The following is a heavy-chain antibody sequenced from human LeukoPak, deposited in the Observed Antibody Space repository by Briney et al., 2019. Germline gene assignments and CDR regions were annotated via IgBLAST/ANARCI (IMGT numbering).Heavy chain of an antibody. Sequence: PGGSLRLSCAASGITFSSYSMNWVRQAPGKGLEWVSSISSSSSYIYYADSVKGRFTISRDNAKNSLYLQMNSLRAEDTAVYYCARDLRILWFGESIVMDALDIWGQGTMVTVSS. J-gene: IGHJ3*02. CDR3: ARDLRILWFGESIVMDALDI. CDR2: ISSSSSYI. CDR1: GITFSSYS. D-gene: IGHD3-10*01. V-gene: IGHV3-21*01.